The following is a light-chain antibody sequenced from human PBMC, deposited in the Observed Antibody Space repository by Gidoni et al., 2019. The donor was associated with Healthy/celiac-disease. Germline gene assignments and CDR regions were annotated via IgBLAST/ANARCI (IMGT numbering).Light chain of an antibody. CDR2: YVS. CDR1: SSDVGGYNY. Sequence: QSALSQPASVSGSLRQTITISSTGTSSDVGGYNYVSWYPQHPGKAPQLMIYYVSNRPSGVAIPFPGSESGNTASLTISRLQAEDEADDYCSSYTSSSTLEVFGGGTKLTVL. CDR3: SSYTSSSTLEV. V-gene: IGLV2-14*03. J-gene: IGLJ2*01.